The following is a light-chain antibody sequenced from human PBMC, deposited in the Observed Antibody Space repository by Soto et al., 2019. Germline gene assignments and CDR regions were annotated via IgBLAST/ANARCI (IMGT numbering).Light chain of an antibody. CDR1: SSDVGGYNY. CDR2: DVS. CDR3: NSYTSSGTVV. Sequence: QSALTQPASVSGSPGQSITVSCTGTSSDVGGYNYVSWYQQNPGKAPKLMIYDVSNRPSGVSNRFSGSKSGNTASLTISGLKAEDEADYYCNSYTSSGTVVFGGGTKLTVL. J-gene: IGLJ2*01. V-gene: IGLV2-14*01.